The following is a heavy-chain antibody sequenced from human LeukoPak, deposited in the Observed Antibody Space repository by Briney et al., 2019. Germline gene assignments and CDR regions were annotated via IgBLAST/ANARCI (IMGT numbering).Heavy chain of an antibody. CDR1: GGSFSGYY. CDR2: IYYSGST. CDR3: ARVFGSCYDH. D-gene: IGHD2-15*01. Sequence: SETLSLTCAVYGGSFSGYYWSWIRQPPGKGLEWIGYIYYSGSTNYNPSLKSRVTISVDTSKNQFSLKLSSVTAADTAVYYCARVFGSCYDHWGQGTLVTVSS. J-gene: IGHJ1*01. V-gene: IGHV4-59*01.